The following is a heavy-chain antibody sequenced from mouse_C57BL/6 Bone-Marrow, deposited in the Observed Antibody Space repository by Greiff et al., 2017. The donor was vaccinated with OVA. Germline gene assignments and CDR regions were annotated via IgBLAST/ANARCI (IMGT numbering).Heavy chain of an antibody. V-gene: IGHV1-63*01. D-gene: IGHD2-4*01. Sequence: VKLQESGAELVRPGTSVKMSCKASGYTFTNYWIGWAKQRPGHGLEWIGDIYPGGGYTNYNEKFKGKATLTADKSSSTAYMQFSSLTSEDSAIYYCARGGLRRRDAMDYWGQGTSVTVSS. CDR3: ARGGLRRRDAMDY. CDR1: GYTFTNYW. J-gene: IGHJ4*01. CDR2: IYPGGGYT.